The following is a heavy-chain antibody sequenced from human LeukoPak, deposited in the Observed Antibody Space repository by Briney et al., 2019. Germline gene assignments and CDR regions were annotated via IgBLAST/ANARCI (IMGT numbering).Heavy chain of an antibody. Sequence: SQTLSLTCAISGDSVASNRAAWNWIRQSPSRGLEWLGRTYYRSKWYNEYAVSMKGRININPDSSRNQFSLQLNSMTPDDTAEYYCYGGRGRDYWGQGTLVTVSS. V-gene: IGHV6-1*01. CDR1: GDSVASNRAA. J-gene: IGHJ4*02. CDR2: TYYRSKWYN. D-gene: IGHD4-23*01. CDR3: YGGRGRDY.